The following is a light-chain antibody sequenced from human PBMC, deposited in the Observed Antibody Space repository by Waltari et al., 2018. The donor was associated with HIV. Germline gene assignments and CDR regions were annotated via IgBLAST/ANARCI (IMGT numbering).Light chain of an antibody. Sequence: QSALTQPASVSGSPGQSITISCTGTSSAVGSYYLFSWYQQHPGKAPKLMIYEGSKRPSGVSNRFSGSKSGNTASLTISGLQAEDEADYYCCSYAGSSTFVVFGGGTKLTVL. J-gene: IGLJ2*01. CDR1: SSAVGSYYL. CDR3: CSYAGSSTFVV. CDR2: EGS. V-gene: IGLV2-23*01.